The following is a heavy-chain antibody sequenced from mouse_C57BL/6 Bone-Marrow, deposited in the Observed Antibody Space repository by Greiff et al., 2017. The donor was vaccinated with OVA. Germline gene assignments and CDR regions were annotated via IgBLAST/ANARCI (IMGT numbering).Heavy chain of an antibody. Sequence: LVEPGASVKISCKASGYSFTDYNMNWVKQSNGKSLEWIGVINPNYGTTSYNQKFKGKATLTVDQSSSTAYMELRSLTSEDSAVYYCARSTDWAWFAYWGQGTLVTVSA. CDR2: INPNYGTT. D-gene: IGHD4-1*01. CDR1: GYSFTDYN. CDR3: ARSTDWAWFAY. V-gene: IGHV1-39*01. J-gene: IGHJ3*01.